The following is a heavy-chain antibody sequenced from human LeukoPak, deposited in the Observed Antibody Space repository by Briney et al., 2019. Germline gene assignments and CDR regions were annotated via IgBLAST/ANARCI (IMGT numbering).Heavy chain of an antibody. CDR2: ITNSAGHT. D-gene: IGHD2-8*01. J-gene: IGHJ4*02. CDR1: GFTFSDYV. V-gene: IGHV3-23*01. CDR3: AKEVVAGPNGPAFDH. Sequence: PGGSLRLSCAASGFTFSDYVMNWVRQAPGKGLEWVSVITNSAGHTYYADSVKGRFTISRDNSRSTLYLDMNSLRVEDAAIYYCAKEVVAGPNGPAFDHWGQGTLVTVSS.